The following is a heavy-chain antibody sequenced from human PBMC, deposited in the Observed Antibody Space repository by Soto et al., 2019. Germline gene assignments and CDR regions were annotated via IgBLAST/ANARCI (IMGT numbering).Heavy chain of an antibody. CDR3: ARGFRKYCSGGSCWVPKDY. CDR1: GYTFTGYY. J-gene: IGHJ4*02. Sequence: GASVKVSCKASGYTFTGYYMHWVRQATGQGLEWMGWMNPNSGNTGYAQKFQGRVTMTRNTSISTAYMELSSLRSEDTAVYYCARGFRKYCSGGSCWVPKDYWGQGTLVTVSS. D-gene: IGHD2-15*01. CDR2: MNPNSGNT. V-gene: IGHV1-8*02.